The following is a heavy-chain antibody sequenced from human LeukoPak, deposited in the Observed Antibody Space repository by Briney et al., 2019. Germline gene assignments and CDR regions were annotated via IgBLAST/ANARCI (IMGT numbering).Heavy chain of an antibody. J-gene: IGHJ4*02. D-gene: IGHD1-14*01. CDR3: AREPLRTEHIDY. CDR2: MNPNSGNT. CDR1: GYTFTSYD. V-gene: IGHV1-8*01. Sequence: GASVKVSCKASGYTFTSYDINWVRQATGQGLEWMGWMNPNSGNTGYAQKFQDRVTMTRDTSARTAYMELSSLRSEDSAVYYCAREPLRTEHIDYWGQGTLVTVSS.